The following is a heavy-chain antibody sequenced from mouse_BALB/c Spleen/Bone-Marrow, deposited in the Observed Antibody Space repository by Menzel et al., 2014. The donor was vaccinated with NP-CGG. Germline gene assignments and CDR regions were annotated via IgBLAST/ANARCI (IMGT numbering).Heavy chain of an antibody. D-gene: IGHD1-1*01. J-gene: IGHJ2*01. CDR2: IYPSDSYT. V-gene: IGHV1-69*02. Sequence: VQLQQSGAELVRPGASVKLSCKASGYTFTSYWINWVKQRPGQGLEWIGNIYPSDSYTNYNQKFKDKATLTVDKSSSTAYMQLSSPPSEDSAVYYCTRSYGSSYEYSFEYWGEGATLTLSS. CDR1: GYTFTSYW. CDR3: TRSYGSSYEYSFEY.